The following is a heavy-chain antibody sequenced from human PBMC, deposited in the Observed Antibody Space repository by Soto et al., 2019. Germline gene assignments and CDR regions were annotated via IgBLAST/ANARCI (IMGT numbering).Heavy chain of an antibody. J-gene: IGHJ4*02. V-gene: IGHV3-23*01. CDR3: AKDRDGVTGCMVTYFDY. CDR2: ISGSGGRI. Sequence: PGGSLRLSCAASGFTCSSYARSWVRQAPGKGLEWVSAISGSGGRIYYADSLTGLFTISRDNSKNTLYLQMHSLRAEDTAVYYCAKDRDGVTGCMVTYFDYWGQGTLVTVSS. D-gene: IGHD2-8*01. CDR1: GFTCSSYA.